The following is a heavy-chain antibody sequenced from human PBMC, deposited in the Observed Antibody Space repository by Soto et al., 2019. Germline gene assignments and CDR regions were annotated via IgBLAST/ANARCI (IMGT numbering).Heavy chain of an antibody. Sequence: EVQLVESGGGLVKPGGSLRLSCAASGFTFSNAWMSWVRQAPGKGLEWVGRIKSKTDGGTTDYAAPVKGRFTISRDDSKNTLYLQMNSLKTEDTDVYYCTTYYGSGRDYAFDIWGQGTKVTVSS. J-gene: IGHJ3*02. CDR1: GFTFSNAW. CDR3: TTYYGSGRDYAFDI. D-gene: IGHD3-10*01. CDR2: IKSKTDGGTT. V-gene: IGHV3-15*01.